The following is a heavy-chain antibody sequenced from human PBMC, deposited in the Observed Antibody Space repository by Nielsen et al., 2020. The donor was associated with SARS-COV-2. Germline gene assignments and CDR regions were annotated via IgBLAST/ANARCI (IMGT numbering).Heavy chain of an antibody. CDR2: ISYDGSNK. D-gene: IGHD3-10*01. CDR3: ARAAFGELSTAFDI. CDR1: GFTFSSYG. V-gene: IGHV3-30*03. Sequence: GESLKISCAASGFTFSSYGMHWVRQAPGKGLEWVAVISYDGSNKYYADSVKGRFTISRDNSKNTLYLQMNSLRAEDTAVYYCARAAFGELSTAFDIWGQGTMVTVSS. J-gene: IGHJ3*02.